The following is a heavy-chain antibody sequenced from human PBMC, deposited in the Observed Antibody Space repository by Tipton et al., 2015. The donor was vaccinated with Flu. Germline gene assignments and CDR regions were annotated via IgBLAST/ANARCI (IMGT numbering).Heavy chain of an antibody. Sequence: SLRLSCAASGFTFDDYAMHWVRQAPGKGLEWVSGISWNSGSIGYADSVKGRFTISRDNAKNSLYLQMNSLRAEDTALYYCAKGPQYYYGLGYFDYWGQGTLVTVSS. CDR3: AKGPQYYYGLGYFDY. D-gene: IGHD3-10*01. V-gene: IGHV3-9*01. J-gene: IGHJ4*02. CDR2: ISWNSGSI. CDR1: GFTFDDYA.